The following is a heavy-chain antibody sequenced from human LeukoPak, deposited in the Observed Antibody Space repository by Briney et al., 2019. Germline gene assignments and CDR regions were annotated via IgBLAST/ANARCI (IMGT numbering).Heavy chain of an antibody. CDR2: IYPGDSDT. V-gene: IGHV5-51*01. J-gene: IGHJ4*02. CDR3: ARRGMYYYDSSGGLDY. D-gene: IGHD3-22*01. CDR1: GYSFTSYW. Sequence: GESLKISCKGSGYSFTSYWIGWVRQMPGKGLEWMGIIYPGDSDTRYSPSFQGQVTISADKSISTAYRQWSSLKASDTAMYYCARRGMYYYDSSGGLDYWGQGTLVTVSS.